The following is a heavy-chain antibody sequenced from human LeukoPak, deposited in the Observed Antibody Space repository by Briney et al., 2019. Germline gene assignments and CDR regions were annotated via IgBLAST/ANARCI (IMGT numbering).Heavy chain of an antibody. CDR1: GFTFSSYG. CDR3: AKVAQQWLVLWWFDP. Sequence: GSLRLSCAASGFTFSSYGMHWVRQAPGKGLEWVAVVSYDGSNKYYADSVKGRFTISRDNSKNTLYLQMNSLRAEDTAVYYCAKVAQQWLVLWWFDPWGQGTLVTVSS. CDR2: VSYDGSNK. J-gene: IGHJ5*02. D-gene: IGHD6-19*01. V-gene: IGHV3-30*18.